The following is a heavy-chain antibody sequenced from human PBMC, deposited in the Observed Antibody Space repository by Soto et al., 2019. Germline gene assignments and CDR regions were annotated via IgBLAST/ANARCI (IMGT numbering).Heavy chain of an antibody. CDR1: GFTFSDAW. V-gene: IGHV3-15*01. CDR3: TTERGRRAGYAQEY. Sequence: EVQLVESGGGLVKPGGSLRLSCAASGFTFSDAWMSWVRQAPGKGLEWVGRIKSKTDGGTTDDAAPVKGRVTISRDDSKDTRKLQMNSRKTDDTAVYYGTTERGRRAGYAQEYWGQGTLVTVSS. CDR2: IKSKTDGGTT. J-gene: IGHJ4*02. D-gene: IGHD5-18*01.